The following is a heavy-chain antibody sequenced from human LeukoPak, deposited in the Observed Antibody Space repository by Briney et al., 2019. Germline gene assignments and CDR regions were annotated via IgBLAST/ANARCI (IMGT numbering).Heavy chain of an antibody. V-gene: IGHV4-34*01. CDR2: INHSGSI. Sequence: GSLRLSCTASGFSFGDYSVSWFRQPPGKGLEWIGEINHSGSISYNPSLKSRVTISVDTSKNQFSLKLSSVTAADTAVYYCAREPYYDILTDYYYYFDYWGQGTLVTVSS. D-gene: IGHD3-9*01. J-gene: IGHJ4*02. CDR3: AREPYYDILTDYYYYFDY. CDR1: GFSFGDYS.